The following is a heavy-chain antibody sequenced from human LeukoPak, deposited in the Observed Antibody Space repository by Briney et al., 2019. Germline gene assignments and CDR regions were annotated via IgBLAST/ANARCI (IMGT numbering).Heavy chain of an antibody. V-gene: IGHV3-30*04. D-gene: IGHD3-3*01. CDR2: ISYDGSNK. J-gene: IGHJ4*02. CDR1: GFTFSSYA. Sequence: PGRSLRLSCAASGFTFSSYAMHWVRQAPGKGLEWVAVISYDGSNKCYADSVKGRFTISRDNSKNTLYLQMNSLRAEDTAVYYCARDHQYYDFWSGYYFHWGQGTLVTVSS. CDR3: ARDHQYYDFWSGYYFH.